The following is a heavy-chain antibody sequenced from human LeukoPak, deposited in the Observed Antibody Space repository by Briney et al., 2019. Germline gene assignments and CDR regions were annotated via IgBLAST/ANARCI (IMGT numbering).Heavy chain of an antibody. J-gene: IGHJ3*02. Sequence: GGSLRLSCAASGSTFSSYAMHWVRQAPGKGLEWVAVISYDGSNKYYADSVKGRFTISRDNSKNTLYLQMNSLRAEDTAVYYCARDKQQLVRYAFDIWGQGTMVTVSS. CDR2: ISYDGSNK. D-gene: IGHD6-13*01. V-gene: IGHV3-30-3*01. CDR3: ARDKQQLVRYAFDI. CDR1: GSTFSSYA.